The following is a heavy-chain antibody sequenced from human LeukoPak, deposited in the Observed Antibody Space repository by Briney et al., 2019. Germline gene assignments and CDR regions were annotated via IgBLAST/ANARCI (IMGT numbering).Heavy chain of an antibody. J-gene: IGHJ6*02. V-gene: IGHV4-59*01. D-gene: IGHD3-3*01. Sequence: SETLSLTCTVSGGSISSYYWSWIRQPPGKGLEWIGYIYYSGRTNYNPSLKSRVTISVDPSTHQFSPKPSSVTAADTAVNYCARTYYDFRSRYYLVMDVWGQGTTVTVSS. CDR3: ARTYYDFRSRYYLVMDV. CDR1: GGSISSYY. CDR2: IYYSGRT.